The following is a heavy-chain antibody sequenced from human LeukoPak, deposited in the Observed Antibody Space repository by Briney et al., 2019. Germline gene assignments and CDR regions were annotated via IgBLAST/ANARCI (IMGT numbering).Heavy chain of an antibody. CDR2: IYYSGNT. D-gene: IGHD6-13*01. Sequence: SSETLSLTCTVSGGSISSYYWSWIRQPPGKGLEWISYIYYSGNTNYNPSLKSRVTISIDTSKNQFSLKLSSVTAADTAVYYCARQSGGGSWPSFDYWGQGTLVTVSS. CDR1: GGSISSYY. V-gene: IGHV4-59*01. CDR3: ARQSGGGSWPSFDY. J-gene: IGHJ4*02.